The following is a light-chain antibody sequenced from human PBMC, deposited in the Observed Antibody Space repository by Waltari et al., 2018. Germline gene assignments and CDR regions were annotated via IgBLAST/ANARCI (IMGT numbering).Light chain of an antibody. CDR2: RDD. V-gene: IGLV1-47*01. J-gene: IGLJ2*01. CDR3: ATWDGNLRV. Sequence: QSVLTQPPSASGTPGQRVTISCSGCDSNIRHNYAYWYQHLPGTAPKLLIYRDDQRRSEVPDRFSASKSGTSASLAISVLRSEDEGDYYCATWDGNLRVFGGGTKLTVL. CDR1: DSNIRHNY.